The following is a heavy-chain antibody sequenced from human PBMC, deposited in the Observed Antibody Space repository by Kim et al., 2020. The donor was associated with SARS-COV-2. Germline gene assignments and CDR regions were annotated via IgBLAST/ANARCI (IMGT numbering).Heavy chain of an antibody. CDR3: ARGRTVTTYDY. CDR2: T. D-gene: IGHD4-17*01. V-gene: IGHV4-59*09. J-gene: IGHJ4*02. Sequence: TNSNPSLKSRVTITVATSKNQFSLKLSSVTAADTAVYYCARGRTVTTYDYWGQGTLVTVSS.